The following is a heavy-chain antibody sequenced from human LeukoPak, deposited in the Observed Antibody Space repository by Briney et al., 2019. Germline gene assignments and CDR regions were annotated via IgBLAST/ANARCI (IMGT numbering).Heavy chain of an antibody. CDR3: ARDRSTVDYYGLDV. CDR1: GGSISSGDFY. D-gene: IGHD4-11*01. V-gene: IGHV4-30-4*01. Sequence: PSETLSLTCTVSGGSISSGDFYWSWIRQPPEKGLECIGYIYHSGITFYNPSLRSRVTVSIDTSKNQFSLKLSSVTAADTAVYYCARDRSTVDYYGLDVWGQGTTVIVSS. CDR2: IYHSGIT. J-gene: IGHJ6*02.